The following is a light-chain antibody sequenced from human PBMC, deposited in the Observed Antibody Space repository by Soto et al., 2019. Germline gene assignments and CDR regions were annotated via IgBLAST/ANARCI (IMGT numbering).Light chain of an antibody. CDR1: SSDVGAYNY. V-gene: IGLV2-14*01. CDR2: DVS. Sequence: QSALTQPASVSGSPGQSITISCTGTSSDVGAYNYVSWYQQHPGKAPKLMIFDVSNRPSGVSNRFSGSKSGNTAYLTISVLQAEDEADYYCSSYTTATTRVVGGGTKLTVL. CDR3: SSYTTATTRV. J-gene: IGLJ3*02.